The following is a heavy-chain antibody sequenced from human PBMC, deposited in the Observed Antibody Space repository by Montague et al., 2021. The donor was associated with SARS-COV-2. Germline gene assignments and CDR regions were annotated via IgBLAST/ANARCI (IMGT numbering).Heavy chain of an antibody. D-gene: IGHD3-10*01. V-gene: IGHV4-34*01. CDR1: GGSFSTYS. CDR3: ARLGDGVVPSPRLGVGPYYSYYSMDV. J-gene: IGHJ6*03. CDR2: IHHGGST. Sequence: SETLSLTCAVHGGSFSTYSWNWIRQPPGKGLEWIGEIHHGGSTNYNPSLKSRVTISADTSKNQFSLKLTSVAAADTAVYYCARLGDGVVPSPRLGVGPYYSYYSMDVWGKGTTVTVSS.